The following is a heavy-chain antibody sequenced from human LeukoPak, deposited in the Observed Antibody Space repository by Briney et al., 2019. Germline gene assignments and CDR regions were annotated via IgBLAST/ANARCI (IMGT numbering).Heavy chain of an antibody. CDR1: GFTFGDYA. CDR3: AKDIQARGRTGFDP. CDR2: IRSKAYGGTT. D-gene: IGHD1-14*01. Sequence: GGSLRLSCTASGFTFGDYAMSWVRQAPGKGLEWVGFIRSKAYGGTTEYAASVKGRFTISRDDSKSIAYLQMNSLKTEDTAVYYCAKDIQARGRTGFDPWGQGTLVTVSS. V-gene: IGHV3-49*04. J-gene: IGHJ5*02.